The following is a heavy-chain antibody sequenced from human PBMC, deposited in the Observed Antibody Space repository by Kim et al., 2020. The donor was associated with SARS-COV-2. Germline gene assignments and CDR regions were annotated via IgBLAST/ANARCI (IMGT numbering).Heavy chain of an antibody. CDR2: IYFSGST. J-gene: IGHJ6*02. V-gene: IGHV4-31*03. D-gene: IGHD3-3*01. CDR3: ARGFQEPTIFGVFLYGMDV. Sequence: SETLSLTCTVSGGSISSGGYYWSWVRQHPGKGLEWIGYIYFSGSTYYNPSLKSRVTISLDTSKNQFSLKLSSVTAADTAVYYCARGFQEPTIFGVFLYGMDVWGQGTTVTVSS. CDR1: GGSISSGGYY.